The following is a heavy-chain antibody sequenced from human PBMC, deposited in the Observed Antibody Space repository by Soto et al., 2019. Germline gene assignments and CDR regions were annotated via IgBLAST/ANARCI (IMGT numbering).Heavy chain of an antibody. V-gene: IGHV3-23*01. J-gene: IGHJ3*01. Sequence: LRLSCAASGFTFSSYAMSWVRQAPGKGLEWVSAISGSGGSTYYADSVKGRFTISRDNSKNTLYLQMDSLRAEDTAVYFCARGLKIRHDAFDLWGPGTMVTVSS. CDR3: ARGLKIRHDAFDL. D-gene: IGHD3-22*01. CDR1: GFTFSSYA. CDR2: ISGSGGST.